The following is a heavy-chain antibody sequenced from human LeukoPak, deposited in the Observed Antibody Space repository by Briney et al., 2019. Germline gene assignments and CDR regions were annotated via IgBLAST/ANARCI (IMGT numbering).Heavy chain of an antibody. J-gene: IGHJ4*02. Sequence: ATVKISCKVSGYIFTAYFIHWVQQPPGKGLEWLGLIDPDDGETQYPDNFQGRGTITADTPTDTAYMELSSMTSADTAVYYCATDLDGDYFDYWGQGTLVTVSS. CDR3: ATDLDGDYFDY. D-gene: IGHD3/OR15-3a*01. CDR2: IDPDDGET. CDR1: GYIFTAYF. V-gene: IGHV1-69-2*01.